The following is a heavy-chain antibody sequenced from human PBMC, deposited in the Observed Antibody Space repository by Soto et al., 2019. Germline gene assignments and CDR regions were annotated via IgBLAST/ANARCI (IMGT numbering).Heavy chain of an antibody. D-gene: IGHD6-6*01. CDR1: GGSISSSSYY. CDR3: ARVDEQLVGLNAFDI. V-gene: IGHV4-39*07. Sequence: SETLSLTCTVSGGSISSSSYYWGWIRQPPGKGLEGSGSIYYSGSTYYNPSLKSRVTISVDTSKNQFSLKLSSVTAADTAVYYCARVDEQLVGLNAFDIWGQGTMVTVSS. J-gene: IGHJ3*02. CDR2: IYYSGST.